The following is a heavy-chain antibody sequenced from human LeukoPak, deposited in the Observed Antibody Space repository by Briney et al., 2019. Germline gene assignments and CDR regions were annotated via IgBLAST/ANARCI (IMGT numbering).Heavy chain of an antibody. Sequence: GGSLRLSCAASGFTFSNYAMHWVRQAPGKGLEWVAVISYDGSNKYYTDSVKGRFTISRDNSKNTLYLQMNSLRAGDTAVYYCARLGGSSPWGQGTLVTVSS. V-gene: IGHV3-30*04. CDR2: ISYDGSNK. J-gene: IGHJ5*02. CDR1: GFTFSNYA. CDR3: ARLGGSSP. D-gene: IGHD2-2*01.